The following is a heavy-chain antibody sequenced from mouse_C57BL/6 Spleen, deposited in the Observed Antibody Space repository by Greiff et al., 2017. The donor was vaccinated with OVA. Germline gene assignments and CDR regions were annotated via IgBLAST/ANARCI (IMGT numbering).Heavy chain of an antibody. V-gene: IGHV1-82*01. Sequence: QVQLQQSGPELVKPGASVKISCKASGYAFSSSWMNWVKQRPGKGLEWIGRIYPGDGDTNYNGKFKGKATLTADKSSSTAYMQLSSLTSEDSAVYFCARSYDYDFAYWGQGTLVTVSA. CDR1: GYAFSSSW. D-gene: IGHD2-4*01. J-gene: IGHJ3*01. CDR3: ARSYDYDFAY. CDR2: IYPGDGDT.